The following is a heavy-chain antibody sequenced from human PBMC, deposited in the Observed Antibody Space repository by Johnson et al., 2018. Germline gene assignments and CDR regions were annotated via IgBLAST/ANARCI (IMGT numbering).Heavy chain of an antibody. CDR1: GFTFDDHT. CDR2: ISWDGCST. J-gene: IGHJ6*02. V-gene: IGHV3-43*01. Sequence: LVQSGGVVVQPGGSLSLSCVGSGFTFDDHTMQWVRQAPGKGLEWVSFISWDGCSTYYADSVKGRFTISRDNSKNSRYLQMNSLRAEDTALYYCAKGDYPKSDFFYNYYYYGMDVWGLGTTVTVSS. CDR3: AKGDYPKSDFFYNYYYYGMDV. D-gene: IGHD2/OR15-2a*01.